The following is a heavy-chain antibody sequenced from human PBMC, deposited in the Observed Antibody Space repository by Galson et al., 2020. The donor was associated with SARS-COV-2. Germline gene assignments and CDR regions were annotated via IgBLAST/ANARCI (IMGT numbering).Heavy chain of an antibody. D-gene: IGHD6-6*01. Sequence: ETSETLSLTCSVSGGSISTLYYWSWIRQPPGKGLELIGYITFSGSTKYNPSLKSRVTISVDTSKNQFSLKVNSVTAADTAVYYCARATSIAGRPDAFNIWGQGTMVTVSS. J-gene: IGHJ3*02. V-gene: IGHV4-59*01. CDR2: ITFSGST. CDR3: ARATSIAGRPDAFNI. CDR1: GGSISTLYY.